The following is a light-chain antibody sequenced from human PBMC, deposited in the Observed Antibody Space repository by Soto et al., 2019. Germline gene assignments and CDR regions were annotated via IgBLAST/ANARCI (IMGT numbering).Light chain of an antibody. Sequence: EIVLTPSPATLSVSPGERATLSCRASQSVSNNLAWFQQKPGQAPSLLIYGASTRATGIPARFSGSGSGTEFTLTISSLQSEDFAVYYCQQYNNWPLTFGQGTKVDI. CDR2: GAS. V-gene: IGKV3D-15*01. J-gene: IGKJ1*01. CDR1: QSVSNN. CDR3: QQYNNWPLT.